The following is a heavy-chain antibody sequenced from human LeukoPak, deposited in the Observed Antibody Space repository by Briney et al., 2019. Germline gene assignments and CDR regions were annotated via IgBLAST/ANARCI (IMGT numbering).Heavy chain of an antibody. V-gene: IGHV3-30*04. CDR3: ARAQQLVPSGRD. D-gene: IGHD6-13*01. CDR2: ISYDGSNK. J-gene: IGHJ4*02. Sequence: PGGSLRLSCAASGFTFSSYAMHWVRQAPGKGLEWVAVISYDGSNKYYADSVKGRFTISRDNAKNSLYLQMNSLRAEDTAVYYCARAQQLVPSGRDWGQGTLVTVSS. CDR1: GFTFSSYA.